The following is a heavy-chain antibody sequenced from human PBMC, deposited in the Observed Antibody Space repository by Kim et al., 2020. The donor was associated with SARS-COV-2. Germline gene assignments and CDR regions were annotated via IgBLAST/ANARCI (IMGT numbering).Heavy chain of an antibody. CDR3: VKDPPRGVGWFDP. J-gene: IGHJ5*02. V-gene: IGHV3-64D*06. CDR1: GFTFSSYA. CDR2: ISSNGGST. D-gene: IGHD3-10*01. Sequence: GGSLRLSCSASGFTFSSYAMHWVRQAPGKGLEYVSAISSNGGSTYYADSVKGRFTISRDNSKNTLYLQMSSLRAEDTAVYYCVKDPPRGVGWFDPWGQGTLVTVSS.